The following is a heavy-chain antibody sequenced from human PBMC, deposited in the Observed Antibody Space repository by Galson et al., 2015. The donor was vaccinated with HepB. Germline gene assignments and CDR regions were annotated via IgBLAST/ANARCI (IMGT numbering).Heavy chain of an antibody. CDR3: ARGYQLLWGWFDP. V-gene: IGHV1-2*06. D-gene: IGHD2-2*01. Sequence: SVKVSCKASGYTFTGYYMHWVRQAPGQGLEWMGRINPNSGGTNYAQKFQGRVTMTRDTSISTAYMELSRLRSDDTAVYYCARGYQLLWGWFDPWGQGTLVTVSS. CDR1: GYTFTGYY. CDR2: INPNSGGT. J-gene: IGHJ5*02.